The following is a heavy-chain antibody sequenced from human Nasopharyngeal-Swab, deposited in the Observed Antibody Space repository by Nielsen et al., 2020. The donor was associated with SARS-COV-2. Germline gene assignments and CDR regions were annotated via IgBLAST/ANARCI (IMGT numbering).Heavy chain of an antibody. CDR1: GFTFSSDV. J-gene: IGHJ4*02. CDR3: AKDPYYDFWSGYYFDY. D-gene: IGHD3-3*01. CDR2: FSGSDGAT. Sequence: GESLKISCAASGFTFSSDVMSWVRQAPGRGLEWVSAFSGSDGATYYADSVKGRFTISRDNSKNTLYLQMNSLRAEDTAVYYCAKDPYYDFWSGYYFDYWGQGTLVTVSS. V-gene: IGHV3-23*01.